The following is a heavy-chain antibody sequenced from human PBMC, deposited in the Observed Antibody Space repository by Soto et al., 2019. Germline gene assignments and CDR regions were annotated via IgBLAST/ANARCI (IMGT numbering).Heavy chain of an antibody. CDR3: ARERQYGDDAYYFDY. V-gene: IGHV1-69*12. CDR2: MNPLFGTA. D-gene: IGHD4-17*01. CDR1: GGTFSSYA. Sequence: QVQLVQSGAEVKKPGSSVKVSCKASGGTFSSYAISWVRQAPGQGLEWMGGMNPLFGTANYAQKFQGRVKIXXDXSXXTAYMELGSVRSEATAVYYCARERQYGDDAYYFDYWGQGTLVTVSS. J-gene: IGHJ4*02.